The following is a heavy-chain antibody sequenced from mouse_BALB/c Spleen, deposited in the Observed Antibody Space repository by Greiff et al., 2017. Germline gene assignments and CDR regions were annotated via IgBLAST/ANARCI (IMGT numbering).Heavy chain of an antibody. CDR3: TRSIDGYPWFAY. CDR1: GYTFTSYY. D-gene: IGHD2-3*01. CDR2: INPSNGGT. Sequence: QVQLKESGAELVKPGASVKLSCKASGYTFTSYYMYWVKQRPGQGLEWIGEINPSNGGTNFNEKFKSKATLTVDKSSSTAYMQLSSLTSEDSAVYYCTRSIDGYPWFAYWGQGTLVTVSA. V-gene: IGHV1S81*02. J-gene: IGHJ3*01.